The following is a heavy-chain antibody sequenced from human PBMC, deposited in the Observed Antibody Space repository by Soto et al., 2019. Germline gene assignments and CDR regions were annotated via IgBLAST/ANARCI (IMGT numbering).Heavy chain of an antibody. J-gene: IGHJ4*02. CDR2: INHSGST. V-gene: IGHV4-34*01. Sequence: SETLSLTCAVYGGSFSGYYWSWIRQPPGKGLEWIGEINHSGSTNYNPSLKSRVTISVDTSKNQFSLKLSSVTAADTAVYYCARASGRLGGNSYGAYDYWGQGTLVTVSS. D-gene: IGHD5-18*01. CDR3: ARASGRLGGNSYGAYDY. CDR1: GGSFSGYY.